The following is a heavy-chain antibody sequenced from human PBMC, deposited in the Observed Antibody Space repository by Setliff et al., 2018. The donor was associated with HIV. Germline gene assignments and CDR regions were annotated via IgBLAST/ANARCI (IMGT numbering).Heavy chain of an antibody. Sequence: SETLSLTCTVSDSGTYYWSWIRQPAGKGLEWIGRVSSRGDTNYNPSLKSRVTMSVDTSKNQFSPKLTSVTASDTAVYHCAGAAAGNTGPFDLWGQGSPVTVSS. D-gene: IGHD4-17*01. V-gene: IGHV4-4*07. CDR3: AGAAAGNTGPFDL. CDR1: DSGTYY. J-gene: IGHJ4*02. CDR2: VSSRGDT.